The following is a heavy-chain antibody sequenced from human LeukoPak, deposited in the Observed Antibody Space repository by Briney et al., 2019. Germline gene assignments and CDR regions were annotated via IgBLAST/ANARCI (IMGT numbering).Heavy chain of an antibody. CDR3: ASGYCYDSSGYDLESYFDY. V-gene: IGHV1-69*04. CDR1: GGTFSIYA. J-gene: IGHJ4*02. D-gene: IGHD3-22*01. CDR2: IIPIFGIA. Sequence: SVKVSCKASGGTFSIYAISWVRQAPGQGLEWMGRIIPIFGIANYAQKFQGRVTITADKSTSTAYMELSSLRSEDTAVYYCASGYCYDSSGYDLESYFDYWGQGTLVTVSS.